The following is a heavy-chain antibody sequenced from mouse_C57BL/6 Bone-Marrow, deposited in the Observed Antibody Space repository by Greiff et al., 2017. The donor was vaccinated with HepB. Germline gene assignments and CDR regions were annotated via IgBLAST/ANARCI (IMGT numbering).Heavy chain of an antibody. D-gene: IGHD1-1*01. CDR3: TRYYGSSWFAY. CDR2: IDPENGDT. CDR1: GFNIKDDY. Sequence: VQLQQSGAELVRPGASVKLSCTASGFNIKDDYMHWVKQRPEQGLEWIGWIDPENGDTEYASKFQGKATITADTSSNTAYLQLSSLTSEDTAVYYCTRYYGSSWFAYWGQGTLVTVSA. J-gene: IGHJ3*01. V-gene: IGHV14-4*01.